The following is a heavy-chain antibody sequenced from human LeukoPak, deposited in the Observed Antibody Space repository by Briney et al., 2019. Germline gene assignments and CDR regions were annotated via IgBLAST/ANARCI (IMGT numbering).Heavy chain of an antibody. CDR3: ARGGRRGGVVVTAPFDY. J-gene: IGHJ4*02. V-gene: IGHV1-46*01. CDR1: GYTFTGYY. D-gene: IGHD2-21*02. CDR2: INPSAGST. Sequence: ASVKVSCKASGYTFTGYYMHWVRQAPGQGLEWMGIINPSAGSTRYAQKFQGRVTMTRDTSTSTVYMELSSLRSEDTAVYYCARGGRRGGVVVTAPFDYWGQGTLVTVSS.